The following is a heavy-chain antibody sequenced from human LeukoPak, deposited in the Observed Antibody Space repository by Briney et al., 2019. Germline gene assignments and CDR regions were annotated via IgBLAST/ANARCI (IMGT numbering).Heavy chain of an antibody. V-gene: IGHV4-59*11. D-gene: IGHD1-1*01. Sequence: SETLSLTCTVSGGSMTTHHWNWIRQTPGKGLEWIGFVFYSGRTKDNPSFKSRVTLSADTSKNQSSLTLSSVTAADTAVYYCTYIKRGTLFGYFDFWGQGILVTVSS. CDR3: TYIKRGTLFGYFDF. CDR1: GGSMTTHH. J-gene: IGHJ4*02. CDR2: VFYSGRT.